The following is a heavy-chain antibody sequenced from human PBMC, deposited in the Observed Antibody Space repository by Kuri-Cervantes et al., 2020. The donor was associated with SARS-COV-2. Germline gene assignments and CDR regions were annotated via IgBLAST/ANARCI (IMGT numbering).Heavy chain of an antibody. Sequence: GGSLRLSCAASGFTFSSYAMHWVRQAPGKGLEWVAVVSYDGSNKYYADSGEGRFTISRDNSKNTLYLQMNSLRAEETAVYYCARDIAPRYSSGWVYYYYGMDVWGQGTTVTVSS. D-gene: IGHD6-19*01. CDR3: ARDIAPRYSSGWVYYYYGMDV. V-gene: IGHV3-30-3*01. CDR2: VSYDGSNK. J-gene: IGHJ6*02. CDR1: GFTFSSYA.